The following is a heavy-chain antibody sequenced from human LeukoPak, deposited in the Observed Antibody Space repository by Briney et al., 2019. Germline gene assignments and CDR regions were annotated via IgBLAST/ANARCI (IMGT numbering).Heavy chain of an antibody. CDR3: ARDKDPDGDEY. CDR2: MNPNSGNT. CDR1: GYTFTSYD. D-gene: IGHD5-24*01. V-gene: IGHV1-8*01. Sequence: GASVKVSCKASGYTFTSYDINWVRQATGQGLEWMGWMNPNSGNTGYAQKFQGRVTMTRDTSTSTVYMELSSLRSEDTAVYYCARDKDPDGDEYWGQGTLVTVSS. J-gene: IGHJ4*02.